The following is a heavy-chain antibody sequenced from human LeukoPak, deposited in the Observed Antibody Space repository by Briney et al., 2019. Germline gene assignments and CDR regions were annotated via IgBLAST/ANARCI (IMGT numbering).Heavy chain of an antibody. Sequence: SETLSLTCAVYGGSFSGYYWSWIRQPPGKGLEWIGEINHSGSTNYNPSLKSRVTISVDTSKNQFSLKLSSVTAADTAVYYCARGRSSGWLNWFDPWGQGTLVTVSS. CDR3: ARGRSSGWLNWFDP. CDR1: GGSFSGYY. D-gene: IGHD6-19*01. J-gene: IGHJ5*02. CDR2: INHSGST. V-gene: IGHV4-34*01.